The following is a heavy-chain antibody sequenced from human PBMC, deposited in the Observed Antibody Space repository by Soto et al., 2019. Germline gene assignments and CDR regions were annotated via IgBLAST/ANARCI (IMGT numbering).Heavy chain of an antibody. CDR2: IYYSGST. D-gene: IGHD3-22*01. CDR3: ARSPFYDSSGYYTLYYYYYGMDV. CDR1: GGSISSGGYY. V-gene: IGHV4-31*03. J-gene: IGHJ6*02. Sequence: PSETLSLTCTVSGGSISSGGYYWSWIRQHPGKGLEWIGYIYYSGSTYYNPSLKSRVTISVDTSKNQFSLKLSSVTAADTAVYYCARSPFYDSSGYYTLYYYYYGMDVWGQGTTVTVSS.